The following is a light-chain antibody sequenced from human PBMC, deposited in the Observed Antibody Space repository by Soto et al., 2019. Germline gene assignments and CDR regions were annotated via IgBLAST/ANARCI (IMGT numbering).Light chain of an antibody. J-gene: IGKJ5*01. CDR1: QSVNNY. CDR2: DTS. CDR3: QQYGSSGT. Sequence: IVLTQSPATLSLSTGERATLSCRASQSVNNYLAWYQQKPGQAPRLLIYDTSDRATGIPARFSGSGSGTAFTLTISRLEPEDFAVYYCQQYGSSGTFGQGTRLEIK. V-gene: IGKV3-20*01.